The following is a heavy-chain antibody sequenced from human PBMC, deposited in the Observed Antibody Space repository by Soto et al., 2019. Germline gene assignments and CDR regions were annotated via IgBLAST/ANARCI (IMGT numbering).Heavy chain of an antibody. V-gene: IGHV4-59*08. D-gene: IGHD4-17*01. CDR1: GGSISRNY. J-gene: IGHJ4*02. Sequence: SDTLSLTCTVSGGSISRNYWSWIRQPPGKGLEWIGYIYYNGATNYNPSLKSRVTISVDTSNNHFSLNLSSVTAADTAVYYCATFYGDYVSYWGQGTLVTVSS. CDR3: ATFYGDYVSY. CDR2: IYYNGAT.